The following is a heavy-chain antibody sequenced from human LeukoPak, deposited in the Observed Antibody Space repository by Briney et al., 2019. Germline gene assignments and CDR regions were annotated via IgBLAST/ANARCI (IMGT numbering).Heavy chain of an antibody. CDR3: ARDNDYGVDY. D-gene: IGHD4-17*01. CDR1: GFTYSSYS. CDR2: ISSSSSYR. V-gene: IGHV3-21*01. Sequence: GGSLRLSCAASGFTYSSYSLNWVRQVPGKGLEWVSYISSSSSYRYYADSVKGRFTISRDNAKNSLYLQMDSLRAEDTAVYYCARDNDYGVDYWGQGTLVTISS. J-gene: IGHJ4*02.